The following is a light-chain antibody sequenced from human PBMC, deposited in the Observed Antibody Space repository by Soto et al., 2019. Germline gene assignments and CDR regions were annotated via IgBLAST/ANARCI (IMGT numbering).Light chain of an antibody. CDR3: NSYTSSFIYV. CDR2: NVT. Sequence: QSALTQPASVSGSPGQSITISCTGTSSDVGDYNCVSWYQQHPGKAPKLIIYNVTNRPSEISHRFSGSKSGNTASLTISRLQAEDEADYYCNSYTSSFIYVFGTGPKVTVL. J-gene: IGLJ1*01. CDR1: SSDVGDYNC. V-gene: IGLV2-14*01.